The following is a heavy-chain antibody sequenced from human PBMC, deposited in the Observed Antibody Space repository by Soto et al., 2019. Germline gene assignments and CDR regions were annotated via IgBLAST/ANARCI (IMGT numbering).Heavy chain of an antibody. Sequence: EVQLLESGGGLVQPGGSLRLSCAASGLTFSSYAMSWVCQVPGKGLEWVSSISGSGGSTYYADSVKGRFTISRDKSKNPFHLQSTSLGDETAAVYYCPKAPLTSGSPFNSGGKGTLVPFS. V-gene: IGHV3-23*01. D-gene: IGHD1-26*01. J-gene: IGHJ4*02. CDR1: GLTFSSYA. CDR2: ISGSGGST. CDR3: PKAPLTSGSPFNS.